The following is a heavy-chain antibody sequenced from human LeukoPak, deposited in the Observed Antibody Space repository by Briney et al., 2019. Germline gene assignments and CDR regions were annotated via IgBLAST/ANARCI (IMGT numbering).Heavy chain of an antibody. CDR1: GGTFSSYA. D-gene: IGHD6-13*01. CDR2: IIPIFGTA. CDR3: ARTNCSSSFRAFDY. V-gene: IGHV1-69*13. Sequence: SVKVSCKASGGTFSSYAISWVRQAPGQGLEWMGGIIPIFGTANYAQKFQGRVTITADESTSTAYMELSSLRPEDTAVYYCARTNCSSSFRAFDYWGQGTLVTVSS. J-gene: IGHJ4*02.